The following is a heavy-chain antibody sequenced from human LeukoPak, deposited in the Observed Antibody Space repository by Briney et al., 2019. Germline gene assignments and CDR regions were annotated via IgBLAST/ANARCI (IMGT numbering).Heavy chain of an antibody. CDR3: ARDTSAFLTGYYYMDV. Sequence: GGTLRLSCAASGFTFSSYGMSWVRQAPGKGLEWVSAISGRGDNTYYADSVRGRFTISRDNSKNTLYLQMNSLRAEDTAVYYCARDTSAFLTGYYYMDVWGKGTTVTVSS. J-gene: IGHJ6*03. V-gene: IGHV3-23*01. CDR2: ISGRGDNT. D-gene: IGHD2-2*01. CDR1: GFTFSSYG.